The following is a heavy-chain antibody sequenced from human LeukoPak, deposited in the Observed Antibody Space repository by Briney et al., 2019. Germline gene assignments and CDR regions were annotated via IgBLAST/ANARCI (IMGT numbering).Heavy chain of an antibody. Sequence: GGSLRLSCVASGFSFDTYAMSWVRQPPGKGLEWVSGISDTGRKRHYTGSVKGRFTISRDNSKNTLHLQMNSLRAEDTALYFCAKDHDNGDYYYYFDSWGQGTLVTVSS. CDR1: GFSFDTYA. CDR3: AKDHDNGDYYYYFDS. V-gene: IGHV3-23*01. J-gene: IGHJ4*02. CDR2: ISDTGRKR. D-gene: IGHD2-21*02.